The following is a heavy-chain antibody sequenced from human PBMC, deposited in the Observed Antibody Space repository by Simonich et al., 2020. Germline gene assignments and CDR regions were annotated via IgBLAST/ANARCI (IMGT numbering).Heavy chain of an antibody. Sequence: QLQLQESGPGLVKPSETLSLTCTVSGGSISSSSYYLGWIRQPPGKGLEWIGSIYYSGRTYYNPSLKSRVTISVDTSKNQFSLKLSSVTAADTAVHYCARQRVLMVYAIDYWGQGTLVTVSS. CDR2: IYYSGRT. J-gene: IGHJ4*02. D-gene: IGHD2-8*01. CDR1: GGSISSSSYY. V-gene: IGHV4-39*01. CDR3: ARQRVLMVYAIDY.